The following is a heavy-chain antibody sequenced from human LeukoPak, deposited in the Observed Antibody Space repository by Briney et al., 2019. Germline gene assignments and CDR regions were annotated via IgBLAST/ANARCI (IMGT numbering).Heavy chain of an antibody. D-gene: IGHD4-4*01. V-gene: IGHV3-30*18. Sequence: SGGSLRLSCAASGFTFNIYGMHWVRQAPGKGLEWVAVISYDGSDKYYADSVTGRFTISRVNSQNTLYLQMNSLRTDDTAVYYCVKGGRATVTTNWFDPWGQGTLVTVSS. CDR2: ISYDGSDK. CDR1: GFTFNIYG. J-gene: IGHJ5*02. CDR3: VKGGRATVTTNWFDP.